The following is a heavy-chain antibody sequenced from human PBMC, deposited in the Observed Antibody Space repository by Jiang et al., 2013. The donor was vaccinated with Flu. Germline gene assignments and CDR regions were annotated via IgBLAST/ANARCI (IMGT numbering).Heavy chain of an antibody. Sequence: FSSYAISWVRQAPGQGLEWMGGIIPIFGTANYAQKFQGRVTITADESTSTAYMELSSLRSEDTAVYYCASKIVVVNVVGWFDPWGQGTLVTVSS. J-gene: IGHJ5*02. V-gene: IGHV1-69*01. CDR3: ASKIVVVNVVGWFDP. CDR1: FSSYA. D-gene: IGHD2-21*01. CDR2: IIPIFGTA.